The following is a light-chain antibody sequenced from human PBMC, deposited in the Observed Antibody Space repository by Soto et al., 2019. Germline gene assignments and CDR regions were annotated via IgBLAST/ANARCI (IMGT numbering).Light chain of an antibody. CDR3: QHYNSYSEP. CDR2: KAS. V-gene: IGKV1-5*03. Sequence: DIQMTQSPSTLSGSVGDRVTITCGASQTISSWLAWYQQKPGKAPKLLIYKASTLKSGVPSRFSGSGSGTEFTLTISSLQPDDFATYYCQHYNSYSEPFGQGTKVDIK. CDR1: QTISSW. J-gene: IGKJ1*01.